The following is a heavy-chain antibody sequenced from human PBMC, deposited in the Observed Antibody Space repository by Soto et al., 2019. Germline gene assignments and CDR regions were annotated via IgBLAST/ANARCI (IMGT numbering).Heavy chain of an antibody. D-gene: IGHD3-10*01. CDR3: PRTDYGSGSQGWFDP. V-gene: IGHV2-70*13. Sequence: SGPTLVNPTPTLTLTCTFSGFSLITIGMCVSWIRQPPGKALEWLALIDWDDDKYYSTSLKTRLTISNDTSKNQGVRTMTNMDPVDTATYYCPRTDYGSGSQGWFDPWGQGTLVTVSS. J-gene: IGHJ5*02. CDR2: IDWDDDK. CDR1: GFSLITIGMC.